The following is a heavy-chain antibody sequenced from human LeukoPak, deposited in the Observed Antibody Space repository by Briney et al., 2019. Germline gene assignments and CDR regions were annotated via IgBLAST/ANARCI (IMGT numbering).Heavy chain of an antibody. J-gene: IGHJ4*02. Sequence: SETLSLTCAVYGGSFSGYYWSWIRQPAGKGLEWIGRIYTSGSTNYNPSLKSRVTISVDTSKNQFSLKLSSVTAADTAVYYCARGRSITIFGDYFDYWGQGTLVTVSS. CDR1: GGSFSGYY. CDR3: ARGRSITIFGDYFDY. D-gene: IGHD3-3*01. CDR2: IYTSGST. V-gene: IGHV4-59*10.